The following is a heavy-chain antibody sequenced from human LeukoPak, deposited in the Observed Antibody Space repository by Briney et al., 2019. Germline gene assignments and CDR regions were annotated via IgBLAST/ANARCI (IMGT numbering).Heavy chain of an antibody. Sequence: SVKVSCKASGGTFSSYAISWVRQAPGQGLEWMGRIIPILGIANYAQKFQGRVTVTADKSTSTAYMELSSLRSEDTAVYYCARAPLTYCSGGSCYSRSNYYYGMDVWGQGTTVTVSS. V-gene: IGHV1-69*04. CDR3: ARAPLTYCSGGSCYSRSNYYYGMDV. CDR2: IIPILGIA. CDR1: GGTFSSYA. D-gene: IGHD2-15*01. J-gene: IGHJ6*02.